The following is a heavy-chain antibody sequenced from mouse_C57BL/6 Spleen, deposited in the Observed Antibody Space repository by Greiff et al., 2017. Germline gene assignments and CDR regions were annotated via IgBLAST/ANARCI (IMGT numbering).Heavy chain of an antibody. V-gene: IGHV1-69*01. J-gene: IGHJ2*01. D-gene: IGHD2-3*01. CDR2: IDPSDSYT. CDR1: GYTFTSYW. CDR3: ARGVYDGYPYYFDY. Sequence: QVQLQQPGAELVMPGASVKLSCKASGYTFTSYWMHWVKQRPGQGLEWIGEIDPSDSYTNYNQKFKGKSTLTLEKSSSTAYMQLSSRTSEDSAVYYCARGVYDGYPYYFDYWGQGTTLTVSS.